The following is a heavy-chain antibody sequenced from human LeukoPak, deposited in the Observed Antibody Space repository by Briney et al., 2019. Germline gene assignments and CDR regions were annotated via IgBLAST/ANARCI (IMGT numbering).Heavy chain of an antibody. Sequence: SETLSLTCTVSGGSISSSSYYWGWIRQPPGTGLEWIGSIYYSGSTYYNPSLKSRVTISVDTSKNQFSLKLSSVTAADTAVYYCARRVTTVVTFFDYWGQGTLVTVSS. CDR3: ARRVTTVVTFFDY. CDR1: GGSISSSSYY. D-gene: IGHD4-23*01. J-gene: IGHJ4*02. CDR2: IYYSGST. V-gene: IGHV4-39*01.